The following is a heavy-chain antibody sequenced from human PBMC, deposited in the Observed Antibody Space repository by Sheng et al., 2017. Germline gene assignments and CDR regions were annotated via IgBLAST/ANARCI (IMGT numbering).Heavy chain of an antibody. CDR3: AREGVDGLVLLGNWGYYFDY. CDR2: ISYDGSNK. J-gene: IGHJ4*02. V-gene: IGHV3-30*04. D-gene: IGHD3-16*01. CDR1: GFTFSSYA. Sequence: QVQLVESGGGVVQPGRSLRLSCAASGFTFSSYAMHWVRQAPGKGLEWVAVISYDGSNKYYADSVKGRFTISRDNSKNTLYLQMNSLRAEDTAVYYCAREGVDGLVLLGNWGYYFDYWGQGTLVTVSS.